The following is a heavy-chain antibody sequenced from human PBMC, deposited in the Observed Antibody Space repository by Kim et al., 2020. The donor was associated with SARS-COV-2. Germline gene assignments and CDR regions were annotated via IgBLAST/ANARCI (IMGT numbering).Heavy chain of an antibody. CDR1: GYTFTSYA. J-gene: IGHJ1*01. CDR3: ASVVSTACSGGSFFYTFQH. V-gene: IGHV1-3*01. D-gene: IGHD2-15*01. CDR2: INAGNGNT. Sequence: ASVKVSCKASGYTFTSYAMHWVRQAPGQRLEWMGWINAGNGNTKYSQKLQGRVTLTRDTSASTAYMELNNLRSEDLAVYYSASVVSTACSGGSFFYTFQH.